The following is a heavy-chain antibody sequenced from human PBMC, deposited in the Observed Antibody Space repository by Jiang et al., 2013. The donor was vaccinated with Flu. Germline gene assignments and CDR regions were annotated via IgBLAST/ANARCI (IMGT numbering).Heavy chain of an antibody. CDR1: GGSFSGYY. CDR2: INHSGST. D-gene: IGHD2-15*01. V-gene: IGHV4-34*01. J-gene: IGHJ6*04. CDR3: ARSVSCSGGSCYSYYYGMDV. Sequence: LLKPSETLSLTCAVYGGSFSGYYWSWIRQPPGKGLEWIGEINHSGSTNYNPSLKSRVTISVDTSKNQFSLKLSSVTAADTAVYYCARSVSCSGGSCYSYYYGMDVWGKGTTVTVSS.